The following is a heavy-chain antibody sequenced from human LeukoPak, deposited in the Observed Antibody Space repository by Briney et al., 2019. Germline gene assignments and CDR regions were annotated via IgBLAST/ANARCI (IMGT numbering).Heavy chain of an antibody. Sequence: SETLSITCTVSGGSISSYYLSWIRQPPGKGLEWIGYIYYSGSTNYNPSLKSRVTISVDTSKNQFSLKLSSVTAADTAVYYCARGDILTGYRTYYYYGIDVWGQGTTVTVSS. D-gene: IGHD3-9*01. CDR1: GGSISSYY. V-gene: IGHV4-59*12. J-gene: IGHJ6*02. CDR2: IYYSGST. CDR3: ARGDILTGYRTYYYYGIDV.